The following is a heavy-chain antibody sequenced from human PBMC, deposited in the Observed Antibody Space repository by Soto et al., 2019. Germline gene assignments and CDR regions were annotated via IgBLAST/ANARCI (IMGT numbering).Heavy chain of an antibody. CDR1: GFSFTSYE. V-gene: IGHV3-48*03. Sequence: GGSLRLSCAASGFSFTSYEIHWVRQAPGRGLEWISYISTTGAGTHYADSVKGRFTISRDNARNSLSLRMDSLRVEDTAIYYCVRDLHEPLAADVLRVASWGLGTQVTVSS. D-gene: IGHD2-15*01. CDR2: ISTTGAGT. CDR3: VRDLHEPLAADVLRVAS. J-gene: IGHJ4*02.